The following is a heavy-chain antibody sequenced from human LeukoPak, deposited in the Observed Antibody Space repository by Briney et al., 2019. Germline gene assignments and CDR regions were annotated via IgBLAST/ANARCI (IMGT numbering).Heavy chain of an antibody. Sequence: GGSLRLSCAASGFTFSDYYMSWIRQAPGKGLEWVSYISSSSSYTNYADSVKGRFTISRDNAKNSLYLQMNSLRAEDTAVYYCARDRCSGGSCYSLAYWGQGTLVTVSS. CDR1: GFTFSDYY. J-gene: IGHJ4*02. CDR2: ISSSSSYT. CDR3: ARDRCSGGSCYSLAY. D-gene: IGHD2-15*01. V-gene: IGHV3-11*05.